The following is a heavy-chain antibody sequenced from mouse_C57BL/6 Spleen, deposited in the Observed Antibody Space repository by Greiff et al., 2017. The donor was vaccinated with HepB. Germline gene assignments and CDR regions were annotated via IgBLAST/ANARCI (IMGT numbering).Heavy chain of an antibody. CDR3: AGGDYDYGWFAY. D-gene: IGHD2-4*01. V-gene: IGHV12-3*01. J-gene: IGHJ3*01. CDR2: ITHSGET. Sequence: VKLQESGPGLVKPSQSLFLTCSITGFPITSGYYWIWIRQSPGKPLEWMGYITHSGETFYNPSLQSPISITRETSKNQFFLQLNSVTTEDTAMYYCAGGDYDYGWFAYWGQGTLVTVSA. CDR1: GFPITSGYY.